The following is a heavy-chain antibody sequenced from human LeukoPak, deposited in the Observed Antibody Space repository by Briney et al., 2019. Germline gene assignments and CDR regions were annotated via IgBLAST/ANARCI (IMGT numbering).Heavy chain of an antibody. CDR3: ARGHHVVVATATWASDAFDL. CDR2: IYPGDSDT. V-gene: IGHV5-51*01. J-gene: IGHJ3*01. Sequence: GESLKISCKGSEYSFTSYWIGWVRQMPGKGLEWMGIIYPGDSDTRYSPSFQGQVTISADKSISTAYLQWSSLKASDTAMYYCARGHHVVVATATWASDAFDLWGQGTMVIVSS. CDR1: EYSFTSYW. D-gene: IGHD2-21*02.